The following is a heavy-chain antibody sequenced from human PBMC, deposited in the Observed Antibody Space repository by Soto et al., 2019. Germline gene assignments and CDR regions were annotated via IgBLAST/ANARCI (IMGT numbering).Heavy chain of an antibody. D-gene: IGHD3-22*01. CDR3: ARGTPTGYYYDSSGYYYYFDY. J-gene: IGHJ4*02. Sequence: ASVKVSCKASGYTFTSYGISWVRQAPGQGLEWMGWISAYNGNTNYAQKLQGRVTMTTDPSTSTAYMELRSLRSDDTAVYYCARGTPTGYYYDSSGYYYYFDYWGQGTLVTVSS. V-gene: IGHV1-18*01. CDR1: GYTFTSYG. CDR2: ISAYNGNT.